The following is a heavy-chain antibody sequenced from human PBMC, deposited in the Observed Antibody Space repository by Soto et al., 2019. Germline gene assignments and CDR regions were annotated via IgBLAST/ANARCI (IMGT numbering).Heavy chain of an antibody. J-gene: IGHJ6*02. Sequence: GESLKISCKGSGYSFTSYWISWVRQMPGKGLEWMGRIDPSDSYTNYSPSFQGHVTISADKSISTAYLKWSSLRASDTAMYYCARRGGSNRGYGMDVWGQGTTVTVSS. CDR1: GYSFTSYW. CDR2: IDPSDSYT. V-gene: IGHV5-10-1*01. D-gene: IGHD4-4*01. CDR3: ARRGGSNRGYGMDV.